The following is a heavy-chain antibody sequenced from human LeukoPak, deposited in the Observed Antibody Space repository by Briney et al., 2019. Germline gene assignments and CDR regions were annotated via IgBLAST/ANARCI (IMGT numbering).Heavy chain of an antibody. V-gene: IGHV4-30-2*01. CDR2: IYHSGST. CDR3: ARVTSDDSSGYYKVFDY. CDR1: GGSISSGGYS. Sequence: SETLSLTCAVSGGSISSGGYSWSWIRQPPGKGLEWIGYIYHSGSTYYNPSLKSRVTISVDRSKNQFSLKLSSVTAADTAVYYCARVTSDDSSGYYKVFDYWGQGTLVTVSS. D-gene: IGHD3-22*01. J-gene: IGHJ4*02.